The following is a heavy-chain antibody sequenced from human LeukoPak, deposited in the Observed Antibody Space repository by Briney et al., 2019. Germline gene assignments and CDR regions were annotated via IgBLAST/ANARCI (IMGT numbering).Heavy chain of an antibody. J-gene: IGHJ4*02. CDR3: ARAASDPGYYYDSSGYYYEVNFDY. D-gene: IGHD3-22*01. Sequence: SETLSLTCTVSGGSISSSSYYWGRIRQPPGKGLEWIGSIYYSGSTYYNPSLKSRVTISVDTSKNQFSLKLSSVTAADTAVYYCARAASDPGYYYDSSGYYYEVNFDYWGQGTLVTVSS. CDR1: GGSISSSSYY. V-gene: IGHV4-39*07. CDR2: IYYSGST.